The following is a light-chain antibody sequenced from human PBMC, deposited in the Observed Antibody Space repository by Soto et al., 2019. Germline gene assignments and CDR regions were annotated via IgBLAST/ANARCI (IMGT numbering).Light chain of an antibody. Sequence: QSVLTQPPSASGTPGQRVTISCSGSSSNIGSNYVYWYQQLPGSAPKLLIYRNNHRPSGVPDRFSGSKSGTSASLAISGLRSEDEADYYCAAWDDSLSGPVFGGGTKLTV. CDR2: RNN. V-gene: IGLV1-47*01. J-gene: IGLJ3*02. CDR1: SSNIGSNY. CDR3: AAWDDSLSGPV.